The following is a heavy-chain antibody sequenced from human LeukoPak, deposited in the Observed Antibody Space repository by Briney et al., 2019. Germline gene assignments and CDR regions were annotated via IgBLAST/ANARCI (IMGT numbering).Heavy chain of an antibody. CDR2: IYYSGST. Sequence: PSETLSLTCTVSGGSISSSSYYWGWIRQPPGKGLEWIGSIYYSGSTYYSPSLKSRVTISVDTSKNQFSLKLSSVTAADTAVYYCASCKGNVDTAMVRAWGQGTLVTVSS. CDR1: GGSISSSSYY. CDR3: ASCKGNVDTAMVRA. D-gene: IGHD5-18*01. V-gene: IGHV4-39*07. J-gene: IGHJ5*02.